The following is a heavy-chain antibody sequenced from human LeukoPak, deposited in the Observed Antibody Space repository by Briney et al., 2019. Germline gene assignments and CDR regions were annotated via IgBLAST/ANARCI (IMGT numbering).Heavy chain of an antibody. CDR1: GGSISSGSYY. CDR2: IYTSGST. CDR3: ARVAWNHGYYYYYYMDV. Sequence: SQTLSLTCTVSGGSISSGSYYWSWIRQPAGKGLEWIGRIYTSGSTNYNPSLKSRVTISVDTSKNQFSLKLSSVTAADTAVYYCARVAWNHGYYYYYYMDVWGKGTTVTVSS. J-gene: IGHJ6*03. D-gene: IGHD1-14*01. V-gene: IGHV4-61*02.